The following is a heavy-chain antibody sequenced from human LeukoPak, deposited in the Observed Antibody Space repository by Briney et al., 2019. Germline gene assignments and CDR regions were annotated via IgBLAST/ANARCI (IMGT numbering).Heavy chain of an antibody. CDR2: INHSGST. CDR1: GGSFSGYY. CDR3: ARGHSGFGSYYPYYFDY. J-gene: IGHJ4*02. V-gene: IGHV4-34*01. Sequence: TSETLSLTCAVYGGSFSGYYWSWIRQPPGKGLEWIGEINHSGSTNYNPSLKSRVTISVDTSKNQFSLKLSSVTAADTAVYYCARGHSGFGSYYPYYFDYWGQGTLVTVSS. D-gene: IGHD3-10*01.